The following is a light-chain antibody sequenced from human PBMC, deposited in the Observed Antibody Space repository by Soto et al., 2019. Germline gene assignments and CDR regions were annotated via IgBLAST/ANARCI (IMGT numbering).Light chain of an antibody. V-gene: IGKV3-20*01. CDR2: GAS. Sequence: EIVLTQSPGTLSLSPGERATLSCRASQSVRSGYLAWYQQKPGQAPRLLIYGASSRATGIPDRFSGSGSGTDFTLSISRLEPEDFAVFYCQQYASSPWTFGQGTKVDIK. CDR1: QSVRSGY. J-gene: IGKJ1*01. CDR3: QQYASSPWT.